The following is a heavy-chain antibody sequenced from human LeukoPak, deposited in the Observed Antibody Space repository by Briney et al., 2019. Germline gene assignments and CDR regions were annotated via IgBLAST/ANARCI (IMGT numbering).Heavy chain of an antibody. CDR1: GFAFSRHG. D-gene: IGHD2-2*02. CDR2: IPYDGSNK. V-gene: IGHV3-30*02. CDR3: AKDYSLYCSSASCYTPFDY. Sequence: GGSLRLSCAASGFAFSRHGIHWVRQAPGKGLEWVAFIPYDGSNKYYADSVKGRFTISRDYSRNMLYLQMDSLRAEDTAFYYCAKDYSLYCSSASCYTPFDYWGQGALVTVSS. J-gene: IGHJ4*02.